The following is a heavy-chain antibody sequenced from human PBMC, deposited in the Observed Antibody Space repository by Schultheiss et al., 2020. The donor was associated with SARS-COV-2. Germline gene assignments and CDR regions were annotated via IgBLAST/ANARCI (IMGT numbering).Heavy chain of an antibody. D-gene: IGHD3-16*01. CDR2: INHSGST. CDR1: GGSFSGYY. J-gene: IGHJ4*02. CDR3: ARHPGGNRYFDF. V-gene: IGHV4-34*01. Sequence: GSLRLSCAVYGGSFSGYYWSWIRQPPGKGLEWIGEINHSGSTNYNPSLKSRVTISVDTSKNQFSLKLNSVTPEDTAVYYCARHPGGNRYFDFWGQGSLVTVSS.